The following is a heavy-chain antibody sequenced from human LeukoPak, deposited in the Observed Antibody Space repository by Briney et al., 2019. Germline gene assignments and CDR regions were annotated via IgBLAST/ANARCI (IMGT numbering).Heavy chain of an antibody. Sequence: SETLSLTCTVSGGSISSYYWSWIRQPPGKGLEWIGYIYYSGSTNYSPSLKSRVTISVDTSKNQFSLKLSSVTAADTAVYYCARHQQRAFDIWGQGTMVTVSS. CDR1: GGSISSYY. J-gene: IGHJ3*02. D-gene: IGHD1/OR15-1a*01. CDR3: ARHQQRAFDI. V-gene: IGHV4-59*08. CDR2: IYYSGST.